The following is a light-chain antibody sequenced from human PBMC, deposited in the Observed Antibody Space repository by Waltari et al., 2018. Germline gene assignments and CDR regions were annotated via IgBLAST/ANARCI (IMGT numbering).Light chain of an antibody. CDR2: RAS. CDR1: QSITNW. V-gene: IGKV1-5*03. CDR3: QQYDNYWT. Sequence: DIQMTQSPSTLSASVGDRVTITCRASQSITNWLAWYQQKPGKAPKLLIYRASNLESGVPSRCSGSVSGTEFTLTISSLQPDDFATYYCQQYDNYWTFGQGTKVEIK. J-gene: IGKJ1*01.